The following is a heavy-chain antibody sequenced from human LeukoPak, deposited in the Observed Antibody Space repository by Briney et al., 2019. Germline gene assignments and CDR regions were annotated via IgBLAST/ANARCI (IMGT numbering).Heavy chain of an antibody. CDR2: IYSGGST. J-gene: IGHJ4*02. Sequence: GGSLRLSCAASGFTVSSNYMSWVRQAPGKGLEWVSVIYSGGSTYYADSVKGRFTISRDNSKNTLYLQMNSLRAEDTAMYYCARDGLTGTTDGTLDSWGQGTLVTVSS. V-gene: IGHV3-66*02. CDR1: GFTVSSNY. D-gene: IGHD1-20*01. CDR3: ARDGLTGTTDGTLDS.